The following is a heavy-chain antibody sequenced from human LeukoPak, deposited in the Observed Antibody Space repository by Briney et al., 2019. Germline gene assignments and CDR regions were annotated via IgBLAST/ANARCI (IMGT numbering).Heavy chain of an antibody. CDR1: GGSISSYY. CDR2: IYTSGST. J-gene: IGHJ6*02. Sequence: PSETLSLTCTVSGGSISSYYWSWIRQPAGKGLEWIGRIYTSGSTNYNPSLKSRVTMSVDTSKNQFSLKLSSVTAAGTAVYYCARDRSSGWPYYYYYGMDVWGQGTTVTVSS. CDR3: ARDRSSGWPYYYYYGMDV. V-gene: IGHV4-4*07. D-gene: IGHD6-19*01.